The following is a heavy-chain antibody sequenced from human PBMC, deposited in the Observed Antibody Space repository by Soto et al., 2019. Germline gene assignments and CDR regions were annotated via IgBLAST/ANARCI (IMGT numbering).Heavy chain of an antibody. CDR3: ARGNRYCSSTSCYSAYYYYYYGMDV. D-gene: IGHD2-2*02. CDR2: INHSGST. V-gene: IGHV4-34*01. J-gene: IGHJ6*02. Sequence: LSLTCAVYGGSFSGYYWSWIRQPPGKGLEWIGEINHSGSTNYNPSLKSRVTISVGTSKNQFSLKLSSVTAADTAVYYCARGNRYCSSTSCYSAYYYYYYGMDVWGQGTTVTVSS. CDR1: GGSFSGYY.